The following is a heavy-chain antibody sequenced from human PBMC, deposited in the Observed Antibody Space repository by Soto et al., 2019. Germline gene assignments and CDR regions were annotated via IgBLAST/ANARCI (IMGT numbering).Heavy chain of an antibody. D-gene: IGHD5-12*01. CDR1: GFTFGGYA. V-gene: IGHV3-49*03. Sequence: SPRLSCTASGFTFGGYAMSWFRQAPGKGLEWVGFIRSRAYSRTTEYAASVIGRFTISRDDSSSIAYLQMNSLKTEDTAMYYCSRRMYSLYETSPLFLAFWGLGTLVTVSA. CDR3: SRRMYSLYETSPLFLAF. J-gene: IGHJ4*02. CDR2: IRSRAYSRTT.